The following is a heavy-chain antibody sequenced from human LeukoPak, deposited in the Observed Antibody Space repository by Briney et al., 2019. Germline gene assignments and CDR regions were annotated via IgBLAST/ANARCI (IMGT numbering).Heavy chain of an antibody. J-gene: IGHJ4*02. CDR2: IYTSGST. V-gene: IGHV4-4*07. CDR3: ARDFMVRGVIIRGFDY. Sequence: SETLSLTCTVFGGSISSYYWSWIRQPAGKGLEWIGRIYTSGSTNYNPSLKSRVTMSVDTSKNQFSLKLSSVTAADTAVYYCARDFMVRGVIIRGFDYWGQGTLVTVSS. CDR1: GGSISSYY. D-gene: IGHD3-10*01.